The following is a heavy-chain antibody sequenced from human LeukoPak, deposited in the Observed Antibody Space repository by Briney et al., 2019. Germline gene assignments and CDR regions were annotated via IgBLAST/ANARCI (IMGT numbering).Heavy chain of an antibody. V-gene: IGHV4-34*01. CDR1: GGSFSGYY. J-gene: IGHJ4*02. CDR2: INHSGST. D-gene: IGHD4-23*01. Sequence: PSETLSLTCAVYGGSFSGYYWSWIRQPPGKGLEWIGEINHSGSTNYNPSLKSRVTISVDTSKNQFSLKLSSVTAADTAVYYCARVQRWFIDYWGQGTLVTVSS. CDR3: ARVQRWFIDY.